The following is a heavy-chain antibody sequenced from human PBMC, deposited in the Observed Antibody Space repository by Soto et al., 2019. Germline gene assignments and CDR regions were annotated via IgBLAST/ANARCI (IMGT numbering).Heavy chain of an antibody. CDR2: INPNSGGT. J-gene: IGHJ6*02. D-gene: IGHD3-9*01. CDR3: ARGGYFDYYYYGMDV. Sequence: QVQLVQSGAEVKKPGASVKVSCKASGYTFTGYYMHWVRQAPGQGLEWMGWINPNSGGTNYAQKFQGRVSMTRDTSISTAYMELSRLRSDDTAVYYCARGGYFDYYYYGMDVWGQGTTVTVSS. CDR1: GYTFTGYY. V-gene: IGHV1-2*02.